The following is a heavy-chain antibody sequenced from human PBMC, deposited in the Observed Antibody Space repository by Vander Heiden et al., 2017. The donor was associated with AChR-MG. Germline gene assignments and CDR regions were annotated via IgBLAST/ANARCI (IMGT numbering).Heavy chain of an antibody. D-gene: IGHD3-10*01. CDR1: GSPSSSYG. Sequence: QVQLVESGGGWVRPGGSLKPPVAALGSPSSSYGMHGVRQGPGKGLGWVAVISYDGRNKYYADTVKGRFTISRDNSKNTLYLQMKSLRAEDTAVYYCAKDFGARYGMDVWGDGTTVADSS. CDR3: AKDFGARYGMDV. V-gene: IGHV3-30*18. J-gene: IGHJ6*04. CDR2: ISYDGRNK.